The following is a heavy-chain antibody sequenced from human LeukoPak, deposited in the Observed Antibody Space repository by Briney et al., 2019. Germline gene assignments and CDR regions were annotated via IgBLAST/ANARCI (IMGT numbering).Heavy chain of an antibody. D-gene: IGHD6-13*01. CDR2: INPSGGST. Sequence: GASVKVSCKASGYTFTNYYMHWVRQAPGQGLEWMGIINPSGGSTSYAQKFQGRVTMTRDTSTSTVYMELSSLRFEDTAVYYCARETAAAAFDYWGQGALVTVSS. CDR3: ARETAAAAFDY. V-gene: IGHV1-46*01. CDR1: GYTFTNYY. J-gene: IGHJ4*02.